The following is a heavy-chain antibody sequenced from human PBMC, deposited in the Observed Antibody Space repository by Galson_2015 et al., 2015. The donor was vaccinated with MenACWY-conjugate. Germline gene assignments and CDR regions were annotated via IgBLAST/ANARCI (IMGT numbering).Heavy chain of an antibody. V-gene: IGHV3-7*03. D-gene: IGHD1-26*01. Sequence: AMRLAGAGAGFTFGRSWMNWVRQAPGRGLEWVATLDLDGRLNTYAGSVKGRLTISRDNAKNSLFLQMNSLRVDDAAVYYCADPQWGWGQGTLVTVSS. J-gene: IGHJ4*02. CDR3: ADPQWG. CDR2: LDLDGRLN. CDR1: GFTFGRSW.